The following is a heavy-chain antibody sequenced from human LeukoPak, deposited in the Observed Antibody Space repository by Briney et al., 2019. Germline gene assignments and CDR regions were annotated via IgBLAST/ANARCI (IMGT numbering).Heavy chain of an antibody. CDR1: GFTFSSYG. CDR3: ARDQSSSSMTFDY. J-gene: IGHJ4*02. D-gene: IGHD6-6*01. V-gene: IGHV3-33*01. CDR2: IWYDGSNK. Sequence: GRSLRLSCAASGFTFSSYGMHWVRQAPGKGLEWVAVIWYDGSNKYYADSVKGRFTISRDNSKNTLYLQMNSLRAEDTAVYYCARDQSSSSMTFDYWGQGTLVTVSS.